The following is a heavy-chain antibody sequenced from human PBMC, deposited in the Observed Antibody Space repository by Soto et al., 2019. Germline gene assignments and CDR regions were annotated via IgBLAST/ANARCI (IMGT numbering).Heavy chain of an antibody. Sequence: SETVSLTFTVSGGSISRYYWSWIRQPPGKGLEWIGYIYYSGSTNYNPSLKSRVTISVDTSKNQFSLKLSSVTAADTAVYYCASGMAPSFDYWGQGTLVTVSS. V-gene: IGHV4-59*01. CDR2: IYYSGST. CDR1: GGSISRYY. J-gene: IGHJ4*02. CDR3: ASGMAPSFDY. D-gene: IGHD1-20*01.